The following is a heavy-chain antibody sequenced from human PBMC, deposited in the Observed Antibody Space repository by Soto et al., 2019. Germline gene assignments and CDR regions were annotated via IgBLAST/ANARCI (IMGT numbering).Heavy chain of an antibody. CDR1: GFTFSSYA. D-gene: IGHD4-17*01. V-gene: IGHV3-23*01. CDR2: ISGTGTNR. J-gene: IGHJ4*02. Sequence: EVQLLESGGGLVQPGGSLRLSCAASGFTFSSYAMTWVRQATGKGLEWVSAISGTGTNRYYADPVKGRFTISRDNSKNTPYLPMNSLRAADTAVYYCSKDRVDYGDYRGLDYWCQGTMVTGSS. CDR3: SKDRVDYGDYRGLDY.